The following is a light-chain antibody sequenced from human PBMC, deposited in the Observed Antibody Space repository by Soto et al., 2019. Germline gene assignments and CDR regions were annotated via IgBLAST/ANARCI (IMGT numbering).Light chain of an antibody. CDR1: SSDVGGYEY. J-gene: IGLJ1*01. Sequence: QSALTQPASVSGSPGQSITISCTGTSSDVGGYEYVSWYQQHPGKAPKLMIYEVSNRPSGVADRFSGSKSGNTASLTISGLQAEDEADYYCSSYTSSSTPYVFGTGTKVTLL. CDR3: SSYTSSSTPYV. CDR2: EVS. V-gene: IGLV2-14*01.